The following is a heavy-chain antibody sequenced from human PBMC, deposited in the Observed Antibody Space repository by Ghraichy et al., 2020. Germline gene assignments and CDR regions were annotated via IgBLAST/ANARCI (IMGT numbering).Heavy chain of an antibody. CDR2: IYPGDSDT. V-gene: IGHV5-51*01. J-gene: IGHJ6*03. Sequence: GESLNISCKGSGYSFTSYWIGWVRQMPGKGLEWMGIIYPGDSDTRYSTSFQGQVPISADKSISTAYLQWSSLKASDTAMYYCAGLEGYCSSTSCYVAASYYMDVWGKGTTVTGSS. CDR1: GYSFTSYW. CDR3: AGLEGYCSSTSCYVAASYYMDV. D-gene: IGHD2-2*01.